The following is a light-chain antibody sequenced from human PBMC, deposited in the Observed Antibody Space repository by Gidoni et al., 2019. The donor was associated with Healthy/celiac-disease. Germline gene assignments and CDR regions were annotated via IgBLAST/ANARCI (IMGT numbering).Light chain of an antibody. CDR1: QSISRY. V-gene: IGKV1-39*01. CDR2: AAS. Sequence: SASVGDRATITCRASQSISRYLHWYQQKPGKAPKLLIYAASSLQSGVPSRFSGSGSGTDFTLTISSLQPEDFATYYCQQSYSTPLTFGGGTKVEIK. J-gene: IGKJ4*01. CDR3: QQSYSTPLT.